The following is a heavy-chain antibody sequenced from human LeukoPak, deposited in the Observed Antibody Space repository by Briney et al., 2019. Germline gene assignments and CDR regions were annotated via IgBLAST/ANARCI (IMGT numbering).Heavy chain of an antibody. Sequence: SETLSLTCAVYGGSFSGYYWSWIRQPPGKGLEWIGEINHSGGTNYNPSLKSRVTMSVDTSKNQFSLKLSSVTAADTAVYYCARRVVVTAAHDYWGQGTLVTVSS. CDR3: ARRVVVTAAHDY. CDR2: INHSGGT. D-gene: IGHD2-21*02. CDR1: GGSFSGYY. V-gene: IGHV4-34*01. J-gene: IGHJ4*02.